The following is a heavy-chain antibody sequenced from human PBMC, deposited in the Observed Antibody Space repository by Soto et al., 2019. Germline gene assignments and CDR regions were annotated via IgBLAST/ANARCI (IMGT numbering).Heavy chain of an antibody. CDR3: ARDSPLGGSGSYYNPFHY. CDR1: GGSISSSNW. V-gene: IGHV4-4*02. D-gene: IGHD3-10*01. J-gene: IGHJ4*02. CDR2: IYHSGST. Sequence: PSETLSLTCAVSGGSISSSNWWSWVRQSPGKGLEWIGEIYHSGSTNYNPSLKSRVTISVDKSKNQFSLKLSSVTAADTAVYYCARDSPLGGSGSYYNPFHYWGQGTLVTVSS.